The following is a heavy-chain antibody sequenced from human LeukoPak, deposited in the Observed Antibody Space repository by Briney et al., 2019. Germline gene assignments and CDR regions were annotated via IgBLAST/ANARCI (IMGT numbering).Heavy chain of an antibody. Sequence: GGSLRLSCAAPGFIFDNYAIHWIRQAPGKGLEWVSLISGDGGSTFYADSVRGRFTISRDNTRKSLSLQMSSLRSEDTALYYCARESETSGWYDYWGQGTLVTVSS. V-gene: IGHV3-43*02. CDR3: ARESETSGWYDY. CDR1: GFIFDNYA. D-gene: IGHD6-19*01. CDR2: ISGDGGST. J-gene: IGHJ4*02.